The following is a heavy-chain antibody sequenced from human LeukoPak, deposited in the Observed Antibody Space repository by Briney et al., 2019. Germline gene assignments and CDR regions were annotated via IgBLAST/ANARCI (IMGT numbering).Heavy chain of an antibody. J-gene: IGHJ6*04. Sequence: SETLSFTCAVHGGSFSGYYWSWIRQPPGKGLDWIGEINHSGSTNYNPSLKSRVTISVDTSKNQFSLKLSSVTAADTAVYYCARGPGCSGGSCYPRYYYYGMDVWGKGTTVTVSS. CDR3: ARGPGCSGGSCYPRYYYYGMDV. CDR1: GGSFSGYY. CDR2: INHSGST. V-gene: IGHV4-34*01. D-gene: IGHD2-15*01.